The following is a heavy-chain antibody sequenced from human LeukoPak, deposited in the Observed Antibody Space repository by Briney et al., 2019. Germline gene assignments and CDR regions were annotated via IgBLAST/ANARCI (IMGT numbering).Heavy chain of an antibody. D-gene: IGHD3-10*01. CDR2: IYSGGST. J-gene: IGHJ4*02. Sequence: GGSLRLSCAASGFTVSSDYMSSVRQAPGKGLEWVSVIYSGGSTYYADSVKGRFTISRHNSKNSLYLQMNSLRAEDTAVYYCARVMPYYSGRNGYALDYWGQGALVTVSS. V-gene: IGHV3-53*01. CDR3: ARVMPYYSGRNGYALDY. CDR1: GFTVSSDY.